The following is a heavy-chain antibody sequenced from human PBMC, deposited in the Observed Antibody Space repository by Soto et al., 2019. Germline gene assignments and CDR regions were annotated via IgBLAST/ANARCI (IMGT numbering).Heavy chain of an antibody. J-gene: IGHJ6*03. D-gene: IGHD3-9*01. CDR1: GGSISSSSYY. Sequence: SETLSLTCTVSGGSISSSSYYWGWIRQPPGKGLEWIGSIYYSGSTYYNPSLKSRVTISVDTSKNQFSLKLSSVTAADTAVYYCASQGLSYFDWSPTPIYYMDVWGKGTTVTVSS. V-gene: IGHV4-39*01. CDR3: ASQGLSYFDWSPTPIYYMDV. CDR2: IYYSGST.